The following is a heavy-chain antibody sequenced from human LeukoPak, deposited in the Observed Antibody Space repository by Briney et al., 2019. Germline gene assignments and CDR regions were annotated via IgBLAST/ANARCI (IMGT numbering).Heavy chain of an antibody. J-gene: IGHJ4*02. CDR3: ARLRIQLWSPPHYYFDS. D-gene: IGHD5-18*01. V-gene: IGHV3-21*01. Sequence: GGSLRLSCAASGFTFSSYSMNWVRQAPGKGLEWVSSISSSSSYIYYADSVKGRFTISRDNAKNSLYLQMNSLRAEDTAVYYCARLRIQLWSPPHYYFDSWGQGTLVTVPS. CDR1: GFTFSSYS. CDR2: ISSSSSYI.